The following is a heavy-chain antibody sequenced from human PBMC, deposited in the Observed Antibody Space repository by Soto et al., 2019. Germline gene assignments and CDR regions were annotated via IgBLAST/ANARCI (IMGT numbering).Heavy chain of an antibody. D-gene: IGHD2-15*01. CDR2: IIPIFGTA. CDR3: ARSVVVVAATSGGNGMDV. CDR1: GGTFSSYA. J-gene: IGHJ6*02. Sequence: GASVKVSCKAPGGTFSSYAISWVRQAPGQGLEWMGGIIPIFGTANYAQKFQGRVTITADESTSTAYMELSSLRSEDTAVYYCARSVVVVAATSGGNGMDVWGQGTTVTVSS. V-gene: IGHV1-69*13.